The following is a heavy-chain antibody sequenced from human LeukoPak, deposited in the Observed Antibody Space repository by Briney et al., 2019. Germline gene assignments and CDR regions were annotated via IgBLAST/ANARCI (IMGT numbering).Heavy chain of an antibody. CDR1: GGSFSGYY. CDR3: ARGRWLRLAPYYYYGMDV. Sequence: PSETLSLTCAVYGGSFSGYYWSWIRQPPGKGLEWIGEINHSGSTNYNPSPKSRVTISVDTSKNQFSLKLSSMTAADTAVYYCARGRWLRLAPYYYYGMDVWGQGTTVTVSS. J-gene: IGHJ6*02. V-gene: IGHV4-34*01. CDR2: INHSGST. D-gene: IGHD5-12*01.